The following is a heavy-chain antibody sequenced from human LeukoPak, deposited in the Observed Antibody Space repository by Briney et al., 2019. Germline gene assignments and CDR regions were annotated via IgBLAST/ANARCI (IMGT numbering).Heavy chain of an antibody. CDR3: ARDPETYYYDSSGYYPFDY. CDR2: INPNSGGT. Sequence: ASVKVSFKASGHTFTGYYMHWVRPAPGQGLEWMGRINPNSGGTNYAQKFQGRVTMTRDTSISTAYLELSRLRSDDTAVYYCARDPETYYYDSSGYYPFDYWGQGTLVTVSS. V-gene: IGHV1-2*06. J-gene: IGHJ4*02. D-gene: IGHD3-22*01. CDR1: GHTFTGYY.